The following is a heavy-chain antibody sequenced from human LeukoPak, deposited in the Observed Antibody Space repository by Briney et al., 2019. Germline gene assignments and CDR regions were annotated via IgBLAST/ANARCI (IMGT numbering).Heavy chain of an antibody. J-gene: IGHJ4*02. Sequence: PGGTLRLSCAASGFTFSSYAMNWVRQAPGKGLEWVSGINGSGGSTYYAGSVKGRFTISRDNSKNTLYLQMNSLRAEDTAVYYCARVLGGSGSYSYFDYWGQGTLVTVSS. CDR3: ARVLGGSGSYSYFDY. CDR1: GFTFSSYA. CDR2: INGSGGST. V-gene: IGHV3-23*01. D-gene: IGHD3-10*01.